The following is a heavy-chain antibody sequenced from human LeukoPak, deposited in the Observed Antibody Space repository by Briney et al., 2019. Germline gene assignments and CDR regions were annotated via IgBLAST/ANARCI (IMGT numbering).Heavy chain of an antibody. CDR1: GFTFSSYA. J-gene: IGHJ4*02. D-gene: IGHD3-16*01. Sequence: PGGSLRLSCAASGFTFSSYAMHWVRQAPGKGLEYVSAISSNGGSTYYANSVKGRFTISRDNSKNTLYLQMGSLGAEDMAVYYCARGLYEQLIDYWGQGTLVTVSS. CDR3: ARGLYEQLIDY. V-gene: IGHV3-64*01. CDR2: ISSNGGST.